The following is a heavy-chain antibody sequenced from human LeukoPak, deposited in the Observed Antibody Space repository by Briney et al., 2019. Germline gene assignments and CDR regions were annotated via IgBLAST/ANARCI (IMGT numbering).Heavy chain of an antibody. Sequence: GGSLRLSCAASGFTFSSYDMHWVRQATGKGLEWASAIGTAGDTYYPGSVKGRFTISRENAKNSLYLQMNSLRAGDTAVYYCARGYCSGGSCYPGVYYYYGMDVWGQGTTVTVSS. D-gene: IGHD2-15*01. V-gene: IGHV3-13*01. CDR3: ARGYCSGGSCYPGVYYYYGMDV. CDR2: IGTAGDT. J-gene: IGHJ6*02. CDR1: GFTFSSYD.